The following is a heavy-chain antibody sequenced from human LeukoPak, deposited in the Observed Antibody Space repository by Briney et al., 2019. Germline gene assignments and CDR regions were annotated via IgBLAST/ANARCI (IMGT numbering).Heavy chain of an antibody. CDR1: GFTFSDYY. D-gene: IGHD5-18*01. CDR3: ARASRGYSYGYVVGY. Sequence: GGSLRLSCAASGFTFSDYYMSWIHQAPGKGLEWVSYISSSGNTIYYADSVKGRFTISRDNAKNSLYLQMNSLRAEDTAVYYCARASRGYSYGYVVGYWGQGTLVTVSS. V-gene: IGHV3-11*01. J-gene: IGHJ4*02. CDR2: ISSSGNTI.